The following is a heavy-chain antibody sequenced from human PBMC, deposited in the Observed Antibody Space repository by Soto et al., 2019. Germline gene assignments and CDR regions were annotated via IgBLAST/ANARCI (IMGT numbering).Heavy chain of an antibody. D-gene: IGHD6-19*01. V-gene: IGHV3-23*01. J-gene: IGHJ4*02. CDR2: ISGSGGST. Sequence: PGGGMRHSSAAAGIPFRSYAMIGVRQAPGKGLEWVSAISGSGGSTYYADSVKGRFTISRDNSKNTLYLQMNSLRAEDTAVYYCAKDLGSSGWEARQYYFDYWGQGTLVTVSS. CDR1: GIPFRSYA. CDR3: AKDLGSSGWEARQYYFDY.